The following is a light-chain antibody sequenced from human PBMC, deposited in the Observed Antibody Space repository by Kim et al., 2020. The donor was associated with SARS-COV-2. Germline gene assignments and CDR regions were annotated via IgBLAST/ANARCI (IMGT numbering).Light chain of an antibody. V-gene: IGLV1-47*01. CDR2: RNN. J-gene: IGLJ3*02. CDR3: AAWDDSLSAWV. Sequence: GQRVTISCSGSRSNIGSNYVYWYQQRPGTAPKLLIYRNNQRPSGVPDRFSGSKSGTSASLAISGLRSEDEADYYCAAWDDSLSAWVFGGGTQLTVL. CDR1: RSNIGSNY.